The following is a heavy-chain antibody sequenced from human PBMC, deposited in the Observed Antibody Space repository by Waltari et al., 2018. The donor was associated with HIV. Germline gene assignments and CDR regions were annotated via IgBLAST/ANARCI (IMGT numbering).Heavy chain of an antibody. V-gene: IGHV4-34*01. D-gene: IGHD3-9*01. CDR3: AYSYLTGSILHPF. CDR2: INHSGTT. J-gene: IGHJ4*01. Sequence: QEQLQQWGAGLLKPSETLSLTCAVYGGSFSCYYLNWVRQPPGKGLEWIGEINHSGTTNYNPSLKSRVTMSVDTSKRQFSLKLNSVTAADTAVYFCAYSYLTGSILHPFWGQGTLVTVSS. CDR1: GGSFSCYY.